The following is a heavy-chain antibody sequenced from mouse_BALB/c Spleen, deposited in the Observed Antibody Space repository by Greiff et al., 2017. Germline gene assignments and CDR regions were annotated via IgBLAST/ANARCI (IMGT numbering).Heavy chain of an antibody. CDR1: GFNIKDTY. D-gene: IGHD2-3*01. V-gene: IGHV14-3*02. CDR3: ASGYDGYYGWAY. CDR2: IDPANGNT. J-gene: IGHJ3*01. Sequence: VQLQQSGAELVKPGASVKLSCTASGFNIKDTYMHWVKQRPEQGLEWIGRIDPANGNTKYDPKFQGKATITADTSSNTAYLQLSSLTSEDTAVYYCASGYDGYYGWAYWGEGTLVTVSA.